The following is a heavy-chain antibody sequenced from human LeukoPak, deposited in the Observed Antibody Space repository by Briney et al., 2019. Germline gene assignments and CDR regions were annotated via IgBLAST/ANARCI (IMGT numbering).Heavy chain of an antibody. J-gene: IGHJ4*02. D-gene: IGHD3-22*01. Sequence: ASVKVSCKASGGTFSSYAISWVRQAPGQGLEWMGGIIPIFGTRNYAQKFQGRVTITADKSTSTVYMELSSLRSEDTAVYYCARGSSYYDSSRMTNYYFDYWGRGTLVTVSS. V-gene: IGHV1-69*06. CDR3: ARGSSYYDSSRMTNYYFDY. CDR1: GGTFSSYA. CDR2: IIPIFGTR.